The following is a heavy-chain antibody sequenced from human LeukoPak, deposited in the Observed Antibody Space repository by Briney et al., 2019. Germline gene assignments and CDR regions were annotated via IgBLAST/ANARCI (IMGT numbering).Heavy chain of an antibody. V-gene: IGHV3-66*01. D-gene: IGHD2-15*01. CDR2: IYSGGST. CDR1: GFTVSSNY. Sequence: GGSLRLSCAASGFTVSSNYMSWVRQAPGKGLEWVSVIYSGGSTYYADSVKGRFTISRDNAKNSLYLQMNSLRAEDTAVYYCAREFCSGANCYPMGAFDMWGQGTMVTVSS. CDR3: AREFCSGANCYPMGAFDM. J-gene: IGHJ3*02.